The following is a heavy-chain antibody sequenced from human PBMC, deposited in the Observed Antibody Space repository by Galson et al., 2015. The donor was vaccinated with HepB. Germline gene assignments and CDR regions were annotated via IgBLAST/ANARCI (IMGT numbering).Heavy chain of an antibody. CDR2: TYYRSKWSS. CDR1: GDSVSSNRAA. J-gene: IGHJ4*02. CDR3: ARGHYYDSTGAYYFDY. D-gene: IGHD3-22*01. Sequence: CAISGDSVSSNRAAWNWIRQSPSRGLEWLGRTYYRSKWSSDYAASVNSRITINADTSKNQFSLQLNSVTPEDTAVYYCARGHYYDSTGAYYFDYWGQGTLVTVSS. V-gene: IGHV6-1*01.